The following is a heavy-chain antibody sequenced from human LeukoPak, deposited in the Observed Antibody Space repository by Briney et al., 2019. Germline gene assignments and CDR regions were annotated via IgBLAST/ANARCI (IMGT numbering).Heavy chain of an antibody. CDR3: AKREYYDSSGPGAFDI. J-gene: IGHJ3*02. CDR1: GFTFSSYA. CDR2: ISGSGGST. Sequence: GGYLRLSCAASGFTFSSYAMSWVRQAPGKGLEWVSAISGSGGSTYYADSVKGRFTISRDNSKNTLYLQMNSLRAEDTAVYYCAKREYYDSSGPGAFDIWGQGTMVTVSS. D-gene: IGHD3-22*01. V-gene: IGHV3-23*01.